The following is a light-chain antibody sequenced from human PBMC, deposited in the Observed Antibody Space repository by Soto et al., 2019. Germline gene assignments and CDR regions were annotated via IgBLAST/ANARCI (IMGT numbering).Light chain of an antibody. CDR3: QHYNSYSEA. CDR2: DAS. Sequence: EIVMTQSPATLSVSPGERATLSCRASQSIGSTLAWYQQKPCQTPRLLIYDASTRATGIPARFSGIGSGTDFTLTISSLQPDDFATYYCQHYNSYSEAFGQGTKV. J-gene: IGKJ1*01. V-gene: IGKV3-15*01. CDR1: QSIGST.